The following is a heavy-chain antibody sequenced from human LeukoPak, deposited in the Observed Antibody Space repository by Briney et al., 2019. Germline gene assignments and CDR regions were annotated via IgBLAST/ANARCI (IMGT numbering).Heavy chain of an antibody. Sequence: PSQTLSLTCTVSGGSISSGGYYWSWIRQPPGKGLEWIGYIYHSGSTYYNPSLKSRVTISVDRSKNQFSLKLSSVTAADTAVYYCARWVVPAAIAGWFDPWGQGTLVTVSS. CDR1: GGSISSGGYY. J-gene: IGHJ5*02. D-gene: IGHD2-2*01. V-gene: IGHV4-30-2*01. CDR2: IYHSGST. CDR3: ARWVVPAAIAGWFDP.